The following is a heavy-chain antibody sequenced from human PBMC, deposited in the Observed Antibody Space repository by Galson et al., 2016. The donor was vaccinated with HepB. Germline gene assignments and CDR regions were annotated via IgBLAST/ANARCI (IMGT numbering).Heavy chain of an antibody. CDR3: TTYYGNILTAYRWFDP. V-gene: IGHV3-15*01. CDR2: IKRKTDGGTT. D-gene: IGHD3-9*01. J-gene: IGHJ5*02. CDR1: GFTCSDAW. Sequence: SLRLSCAASGFTCSDAWMNWVRQAPGKGLEWVGRIKRKTDGGTTDYAAPVEGRFTISRDDSKNTLYLQMNNLKNEDTAVYYCTTYYGNILTAYRWFDPWGQGTLVTVSS.